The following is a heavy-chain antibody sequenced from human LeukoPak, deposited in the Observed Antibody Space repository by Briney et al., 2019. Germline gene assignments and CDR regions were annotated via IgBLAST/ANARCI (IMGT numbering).Heavy chain of an antibody. D-gene: IGHD3-10*01. J-gene: IGHJ5*02. Sequence: GGSLRLSCAASGFTFSTYGMHWVRQAPGKGLEWVAFIRYDGSYKYYADSVKGRFTISRDNSKNTLYLQTNSLRGEDTAVYYCVRGGFSLDRWGQGTLVTVSS. CDR3: VRGGFSLDR. V-gene: IGHV3-30*02. CDR1: GFTFSTYG. CDR2: IRYDGSYK.